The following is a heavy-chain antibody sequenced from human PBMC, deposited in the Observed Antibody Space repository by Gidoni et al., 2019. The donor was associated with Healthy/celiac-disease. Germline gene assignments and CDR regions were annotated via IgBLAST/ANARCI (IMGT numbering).Heavy chain of an antibody. J-gene: IGHJ6*02. CDR1: GFTFSSYE. D-gene: IGHD3-3*01. CDR2: ISSSGSTI. Sequence: EVQLVESGGGLVQPGGSLRLSCAASGFTFSSYEMNWVRQAPGKGLEWVSYISSSGSTIYYADSVKGRFTISRDNAKNSLYLQMNSLRAEDTAVYYCARDLSYYDFWSGYYTGYYYYGMDVWGQGTTVTVSS. CDR3: ARDLSYYDFWSGYYTGYYYYGMDV. V-gene: IGHV3-48*03.